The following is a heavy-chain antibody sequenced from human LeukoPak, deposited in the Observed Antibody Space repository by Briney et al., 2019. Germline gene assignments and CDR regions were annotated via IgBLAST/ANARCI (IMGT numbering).Heavy chain of an antibody. Sequence: SETLSLTCAVYGGSFSGYYWSWLRQPPGKGLEWIGEINHSGSTNYNPSLKSRVTISVDTSKNQFSLKLSSVTAADTAVYYCARQEVRAQNRWGIDYWGQGTLVTVSS. D-gene: IGHD3-10*01. CDR1: GGSFSGYY. CDR3: ARQEVRAQNRWGIDY. V-gene: IGHV4-34*01. J-gene: IGHJ4*02. CDR2: INHSGST.